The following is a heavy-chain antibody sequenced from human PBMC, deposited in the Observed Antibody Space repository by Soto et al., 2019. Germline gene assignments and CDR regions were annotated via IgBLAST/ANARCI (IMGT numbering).Heavy chain of an antibody. CDR3: ARALGYSGYAGMDV. Sequence: QVQLVQSGGEVKKPGASVKVSCKASGYTFTIYGINWVRQAPGQWFEWMGWISPDNGNTNYAQKLQGRVTMTTDTSTSTAYMELRSLRSDDTAVYYCARALGYSGYAGMDVWGQGTTVTVSS. J-gene: IGHJ6*02. V-gene: IGHV1-18*01. CDR1: GYTFTIYG. CDR2: ISPDNGNT. D-gene: IGHD5-12*01.